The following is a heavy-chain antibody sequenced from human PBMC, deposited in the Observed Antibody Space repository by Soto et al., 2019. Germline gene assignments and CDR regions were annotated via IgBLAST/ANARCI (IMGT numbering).Heavy chain of an antibody. V-gene: IGHV3-7*01. CDR1: GFTFSSYW. Sequence: EVQLVESGGGLVQPGGSLRLSCAASGFTFSSYWMSWVRQAPGKGLKWVANIKQDGSEKYYVDSVKGRFTISRDNAKNSLYLQMNSLRAEDTAVYSCARGRYFDWLPYFDYWGQGTLVTVSS. D-gene: IGHD3-9*01. CDR3: ARGRYFDWLPYFDY. CDR2: IKQDGSEK. J-gene: IGHJ4*02.